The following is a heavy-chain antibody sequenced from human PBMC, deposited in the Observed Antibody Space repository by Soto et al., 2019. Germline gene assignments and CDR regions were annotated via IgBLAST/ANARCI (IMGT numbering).Heavy chain of an antibody. CDR3: ATDLSWPDWFDP. CDR1: GYTLTELS. V-gene: IGHV1-24*01. CDR2: FDPEDGET. J-gene: IGHJ5*02. Sequence: ASVKVSCKVSGYTLTELSMHWVRQAPGKGLEWMGGFDPEDGETIYAQKFQGRVTMTEDTSTDTAYMELSSLRSEDTAVYYCATDLSWPDWFDPWGQGTLVTVSS.